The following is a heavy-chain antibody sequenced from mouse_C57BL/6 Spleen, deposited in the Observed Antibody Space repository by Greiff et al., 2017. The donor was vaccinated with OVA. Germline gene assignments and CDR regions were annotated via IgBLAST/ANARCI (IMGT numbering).Heavy chain of an antibody. V-gene: IGHV1-55*01. CDR3: ARSGGLRYYAMDY. CDR2: IYPGSGST. J-gene: IGHJ4*01. D-gene: IGHD2-2*01. Sequence: QVQLKQPGAELVKPGASVKMSCKASGYTFTSYWITWVKQRPGQGLEWIGDIYPGSGSTNYNEKFKSKATLTVDTSSSTAYMQLSSLTSEDSAVYYCARSGGLRYYAMDYWGQGTSVTVSS. CDR1: GYTFTSYW.